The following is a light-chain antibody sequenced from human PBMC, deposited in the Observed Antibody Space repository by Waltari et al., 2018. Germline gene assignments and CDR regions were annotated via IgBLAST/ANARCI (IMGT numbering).Light chain of an antibody. CDR3: GSWDSSLGIGV. Sequence: QSVLTPAPSVSAAPGQTVTISCSGPTPNIGHNYVSWYQQLPVPAPKIVIYEDNRRPSGMPDRFSGSKSGASATLGITGLQTGDEADYYCGSWDSSLGIGVLGGGTRLTVL. CDR2: EDN. J-gene: IGLJ3*02. V-gene: IGLV1-51*01. CDR1: TPNIGHNY.